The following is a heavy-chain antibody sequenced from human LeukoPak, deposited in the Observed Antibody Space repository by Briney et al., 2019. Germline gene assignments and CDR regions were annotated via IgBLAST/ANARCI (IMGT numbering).Heavy chain of an antibody. CDR2: INHSGST. J-gene: IGHJ6*02. D-gene: IGHD3-9*01. V-gene: IGHV4-34*01. Sequence: SETLSLTCAVYGGSFSGYYWSWIRQPPGKGLEWIGEINHSGSTNYNPSLKSRVTISVDTSKNQFSLKLSSVTAADTAVHYCARAPQGYYDILTGYYRRDYYYYGMDVWGQGTTVTVSS. CDR1: GGSFSGYY. CDR3: ARAPQGYYDILTGYYRRDYYYYGMDV.